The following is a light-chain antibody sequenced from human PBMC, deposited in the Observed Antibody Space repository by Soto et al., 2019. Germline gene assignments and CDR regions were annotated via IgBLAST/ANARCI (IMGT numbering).Light chain of an antibody. CDR3: QHWNDYSWT. CDR1: QSISIW. V-gene: IGKV1-5*03. CDR2: KTS. Sequence: DIHMTQSPSTLSASVGDRVTITCRASQSISIWLAWYQQKPGKAPNLLFYKTSSLETGVPSRFSGSGSGTEFTLTISSLQPDDFATYYCQHWNDYSWTFGQGTKVEVK. J-gene: IGKJ1*01.